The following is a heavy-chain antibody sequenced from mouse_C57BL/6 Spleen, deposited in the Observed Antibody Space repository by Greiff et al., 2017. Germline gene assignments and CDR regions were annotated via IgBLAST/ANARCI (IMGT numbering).Heavy chain of an antibody. CDR1: GFNIPDYY. Sequence: VQLQQSGAELVRPGASVKLSCTASGFNIPDYYMHWVKQRPEQGLEWIGRIDPEDGDTEYAPQFQGKATMTADTSSNTAYLQLSRLTSEDTAVYYWTTEGAYYSPWFADWGQGTLVTVPA. V-gene: IGHV14-1*01. CDR2: IDPEDGDT. D-gene: IGHD2-12*01. CDR3: TTEGAYYSPWFAD. J-gene: IGHJ3*01.